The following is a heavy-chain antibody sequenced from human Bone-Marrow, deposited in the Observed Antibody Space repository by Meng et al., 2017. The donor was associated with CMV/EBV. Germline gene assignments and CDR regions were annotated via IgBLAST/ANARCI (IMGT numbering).Heavy chain of an antibody. Sequence: ASGKVSCTASGYTFTSYGISWVRQAPGQGLEWMGWISAYNGNTNYAQKLQGRVTMTTDTSTSTAYMELRSLRSDDTAVYYCARGSDFWRGYYLAARYYYGMDVWGQGTTVTVSS. CDR3: ARGSDFWRGYYLAARYYYGMDV. D-gene: IGHD3-3*01. CDR1: GYTFTSYG. V-gene: IGHV1-18*01. CDR2: ISAYNGNT. J-gene: IGHJ6*02.